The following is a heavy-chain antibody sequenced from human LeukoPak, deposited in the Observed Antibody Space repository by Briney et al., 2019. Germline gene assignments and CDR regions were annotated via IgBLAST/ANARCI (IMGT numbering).Heavy chain of an antibody. J-gene: IGHJ2*01. D-gene: IGHD3-22*01. CDR2: LWSDGSNK. CDR1: GFTFSSYT. CDR3: ARDRDSRWDFDL. Sequence: GGSLRLSCAASGFTFSSYTMHWVRQAPGKGLEWVAVLWSDGSNKYYADSVKGRFTISRDDSKNTLYLQMNSLRADDTAVYYCARDRDSRWDFDLWGRGTLVTVSS. V-gene: IGHV3-33*01.